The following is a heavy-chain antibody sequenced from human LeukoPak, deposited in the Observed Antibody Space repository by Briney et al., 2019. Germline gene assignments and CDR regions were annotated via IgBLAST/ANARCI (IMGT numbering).Heavy chain of an antibody. CDR2: ISGSGGTT. Sequence: GGSLRLSCAASGFTFSSYAMSWVRQAPGTGLEWVSAISGSGGTTYYADSVKGRFTISRDNSKNTLYLQMNSLRAEDTAVYYCAKDFSVWGSYPAFDIWGQGTMVTVSS. D-gene: IGHD1-26*01. V-gene: IGHV3-23*01. CDR1: GFTFSSYA. CDR3: AKDFSVWGSYPAFDI. J-gene: IGHJ3*02.